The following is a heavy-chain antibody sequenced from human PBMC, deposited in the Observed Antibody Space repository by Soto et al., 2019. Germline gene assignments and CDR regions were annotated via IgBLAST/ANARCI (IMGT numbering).Heavy chain of an antibody. CDR2: IIPAFGTT. CDR1: GYTFTTYS. V-gene: IGHV1-69*13. Sequence: SVKVSCKASGYTFTTYSIAWVRQAPGEGLEWMGRIIPAFGTTNDAQRFEGRVTFTADESTNTAYMELRGLLSEDTAVYYCARDGGFGELKYWGPGTLVTVSS. CDR3: ARDGGFGELKY. J-gene: IGHJ4*02. D-gene: IGHD3-10*01.